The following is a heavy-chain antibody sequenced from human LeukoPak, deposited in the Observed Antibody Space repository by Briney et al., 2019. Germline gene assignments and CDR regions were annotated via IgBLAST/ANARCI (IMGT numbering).Heavy chain of an antibody. D-gene: IGHD6-19*01. Sequence: GSSVKVSCKASGGTFSSYAISWVRQAPGQGLEWMGRIIPILGIANYAQKFQGRVTITADKSTSTAYMELSSLRSEDTAVYYCASTAGSSGWLELYYYYGMDVWGQGTTVTVSS. CDR3: ASTAGSSGWLELYYYYGMDV. V-gene: IGHV1-69*04. CDR2: IIPILGIA. CDR1: GGTFSSYA. J-gene: IGHJ6*02.